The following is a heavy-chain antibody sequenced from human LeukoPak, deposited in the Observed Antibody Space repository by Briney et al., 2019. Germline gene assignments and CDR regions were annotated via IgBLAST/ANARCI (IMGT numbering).Heavy chain of an antibody. CDR3: AKVLAEQQLVRVWCFDY. CDR2: ISGSGGDT. V-gene: IGHV3-23*01. CDR1: GITLSNYA. J-gene: IGHJ4*02. Sequence: PGGSLRLSCAASGITLSNYAMTWVRQAPGKGLEWVSAISGSGGDTYDADSVKGRFTISRDNSKNTLYLQMNSLRAEDTAVYYCAKVLAEQQLVRVWCFDYWGQGTLVTVSS. D-gene: IGHD6-13*01.